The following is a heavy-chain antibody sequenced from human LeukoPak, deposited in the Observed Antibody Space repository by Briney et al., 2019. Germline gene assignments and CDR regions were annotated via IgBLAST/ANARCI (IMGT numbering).Heavy chain of an antibody. CDR2: IYYSGST. D-gene: IGHD6-13*01. CDR1: GGSISSYY. V-gene: IGHV4-59*01. CDR3: ARSSSSWSHDAFDI. J-gene: IGHJ3*02. Sequence: SETLSLTCTVSGGSISSYYWSWIRQPPGKGLEWIGYIYYSGSTNYNPSLKSRVTISVDTSKNQSSLELSSVTAADTAVYYCARSSSSWSHDAFDIWGQGTMVTVSS.